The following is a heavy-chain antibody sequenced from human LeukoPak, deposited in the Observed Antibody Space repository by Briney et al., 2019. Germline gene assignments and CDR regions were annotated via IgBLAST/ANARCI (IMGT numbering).Heavy chain of an antibody. CDR1: GFTFDDYA. D-gene: IGHD6-19*01. Sequence: PGGSLRLSCAASGFTFDDYAMHWVRQAPGKGLEWVSLISGDGGSTYYADSVKGRFTISKDNSKNSLYMQMKSLRTEDTALYHCAKDRGWYDYWGQGTLVTVSS. CDR3: AKDRGWYDY. CDR2: ISGDGGST. J-gene: IGHJ4*02. V-gene: IGHV3-43*02.